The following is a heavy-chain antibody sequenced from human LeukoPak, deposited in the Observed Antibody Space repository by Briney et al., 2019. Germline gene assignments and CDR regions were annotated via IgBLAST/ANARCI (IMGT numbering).Heavy chain of an antibody. CDR3: ARDASSYGSGSPPDY. CDR1: GGTFSSYA. V-gene: IGHV1-69*06. Sequence: SVKVSCKASGGTFSSYAISWVRQAPGQGLEWMGGTIPIFGTANYAQKFRGRVTITADKSTRTAYMELSSLRSEDTAVYYCARDASSYGSGSPPDYWGQGTLVTVSS. J-gene: IGHJ4*02. CDR2: TIPIFGTA. D-gene: IGHD3-10*01.